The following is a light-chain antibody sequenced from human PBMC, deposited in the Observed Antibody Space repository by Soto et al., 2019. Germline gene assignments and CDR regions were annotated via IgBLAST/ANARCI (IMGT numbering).Light chain of an antibody. Sequence: DIQMTQSPSTLSASVGDRVTITCRASQSISMWLAWYQQKPGKVPKVLIHKASTLQSGVPSRFSGSGSETEFTLTINSLQPDDFATYYCQQYKTYWTFGQGTRVEVK. V-gene: IGKV1-5*03. CDR1: QSISMW. CDR2: KAS. J-gene: IGKJ1*01. CDR3: QQYKTYWT.